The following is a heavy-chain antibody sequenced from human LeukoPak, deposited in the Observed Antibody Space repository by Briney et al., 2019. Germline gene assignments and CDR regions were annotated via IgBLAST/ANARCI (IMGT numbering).Heavy chain of an antibody. CDR2: ISGSGDAT. CDR3: VKDLGYYNSRSYSNH. J-gene: IGHJ5*02. CDR1: GFIFSSYA. D-gene: IGHD3-22*01. Sequence: GGSLRLSCAASGFIFSSYAMSWVRQAPGKGLEWVSVISGSGDATSYADSVKGRFTISRGNSKNTLYLQLNSLRAEDTAKYYCVKDLGYYNSRSYSNHWGQGALVTVSS. V-gene: IGHV3-23*01.